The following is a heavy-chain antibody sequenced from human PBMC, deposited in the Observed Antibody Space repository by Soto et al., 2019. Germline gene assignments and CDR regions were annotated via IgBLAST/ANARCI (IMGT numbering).Heavy chain of an antibody. Sequence: SETLSLTCTVSGGSISSYYWSWIRQPPGKGLEWIGYIYYSGSTNYNPSLKSRVTISVDTSKNQFSLKLSSVTAADTAVYYCARVRMDYDILTGDNWFDPWGQGTLVTVSS. CDR1: GGSISSYY. V-gene: IGHV4-59*01. CDR3: ARVRMDYDILTGDNWFDP. CDR2: IYYSGST. D-gene: IGHD3-9*01. J-gene: IGHJ5*02.